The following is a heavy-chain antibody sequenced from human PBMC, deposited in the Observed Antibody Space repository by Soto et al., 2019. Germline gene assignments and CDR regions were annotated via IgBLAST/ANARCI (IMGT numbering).Heavy chain of an antibody. CDR1: GFSLYTGGVG. CDR2: LYWDDTR. Sequence: QITLKESSPALVNHTQTLTLTCSFSGFSLYTGGVGVGWIRQPPGKALEWLALLYWDDTRRYNPSLKNTLTIAKDTTENQVVLTVTDMGPVDTGTYFCAHYTTDTYFDVWGKGATVTVSS. V-gene: IGHV2-5*02. D-gene: IGHD1-1*01. J-gene: IGHJ6*04. CDR3: AHYTTDTYFDV.